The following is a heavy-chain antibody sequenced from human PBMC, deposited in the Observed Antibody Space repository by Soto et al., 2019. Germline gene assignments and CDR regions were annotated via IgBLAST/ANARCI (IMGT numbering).Heavy chain of an antibody. Sequence: QITLKESGPTLVKPTQTLTLTCTFSGFSLTTQGVHVGWIRQPPGKALEWLALIYWDDNAVYSPSLKNRVTITKDTSKSQVVPTLATVDPVDTATYYCVYRDFGDYFFQFWGQGILVNVSS. V-gene: IGHV2-5*02. CDR2: IYWDDNA. CDR3: VYRDFGDYFFQF. CDR1: GFSLTTQGVH. J-gene: IGHJ4*02. D-gene: IGHD4-17*01.